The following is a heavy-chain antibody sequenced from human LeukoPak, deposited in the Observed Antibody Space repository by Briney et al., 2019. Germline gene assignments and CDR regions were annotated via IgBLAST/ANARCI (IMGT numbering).Heavy chain of an antibody. D-gene: IGHD3-10*01. CDR2: ISGSDGST. Sequence: GGSLRLSCSASRFTFSTYAMSWVRQPPGKGLEWVSAISGSDGSTYYADSVKGRFTISRDNSKNTLYLQMNSLRAEDTAVYYCVKYGADVWGQGTTVTVSS. CDR3: VKYGADV. V-gene: IGHV3-23*01. J-gene: IGHJ6*02. CDR1: RFTFSTYA.